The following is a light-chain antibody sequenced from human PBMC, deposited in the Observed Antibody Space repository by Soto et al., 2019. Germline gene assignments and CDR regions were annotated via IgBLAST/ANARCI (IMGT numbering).Light chain of an antibody. CDR2: DAP. V-gene: IGKV3-11*01. J-gene: IGKJ5*01. CDR1: QSVSSY. CDR3: QQRSNWPPIT. Sequence: IVLTQSPATLSLSPGERATLSCRASQSVSSYLAWYQQKPGQAPRLLIYDAPNRATGIPARFSGGGSGTDFTLTISSLEPEDFAVYYCQQRSNWPPITFGQGTRLEIK.